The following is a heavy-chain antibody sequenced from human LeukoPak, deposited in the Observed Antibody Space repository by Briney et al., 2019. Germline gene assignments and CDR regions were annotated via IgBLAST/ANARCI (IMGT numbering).Heavy chain of an antibody. J-gene: IGHJ1*01. D-gene: IGHD3-22*01. CDR2: IWYDGSNK. V-gene: IGHV3-33*01. CDR3: AREIMTMVVRYFQH. Sequence: GGSLRLSCAASGFTFSSYGMHWVRQAPGKGLEWVAVIWYDGSNKYYADSVKGRFTISRDNSKNTLYLQMNSLRAEDTAVYYCAREIMTMVVRYFQHWGQGTLVTVSS. CDR1: GFTFSSYG.